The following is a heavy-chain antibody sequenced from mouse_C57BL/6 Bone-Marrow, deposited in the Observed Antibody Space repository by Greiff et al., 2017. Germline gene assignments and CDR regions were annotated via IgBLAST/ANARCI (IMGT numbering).Heavy chain of an antibody. CDR2: ISYSGST. CDR3: ARSRLGSYWYFDV. D-gene: IGHD4-1*01. Sequence: DVMLVESGPGLAKPSQTLSLTCSVTGYSITSDYWNWIRKFPGNKLEYIGNISYSGSTYYNPSLKRRISIPRATSKHQYYLQLNSVTTEYTSTYYCARSRLGSYWYFDVGGTKTTVTVSS. J-gene: IGHJ1*03. V-gene: IGHV3-8*01. CDR1: GYSITSDY.